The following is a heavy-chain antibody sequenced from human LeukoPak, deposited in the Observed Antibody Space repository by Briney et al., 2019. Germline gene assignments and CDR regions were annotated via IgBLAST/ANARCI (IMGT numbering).Heavy chain of an antibody. CDR2: INTNTGNP. D-gene: IGHD3-22*01. J-gene: IGHJ4*02. CDR3: ARDPSLLYYDSSGYRGSADY. Sequence: ASVKVSCKASGYTFTSYAMNWVRQAPGQGLEWMGWINTNTGNPMYAQGFTGRFVFSLDTSVSTAYLQISSLKAEDTAVYYCARDPSLLYYDSSGYRGSADYWGQGTLVTVSS. CDR1: GYTFTSYA. V-gene: IGHV7-4-1*02.